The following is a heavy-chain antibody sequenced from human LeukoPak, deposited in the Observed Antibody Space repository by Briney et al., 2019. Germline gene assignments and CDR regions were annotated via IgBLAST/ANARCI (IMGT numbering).Heavy chain of an antibody. Sequence: PGGPLRLSCSVSGFTFSSYTMHWVRQAPGKGLEYVSSININGGRTYYADSVKGRFTVSRDNSKNTLYLQMSSLRVEDTAVYYCVKDKWIDHWGQGALVTVSS. V-gene: IGHV3-64D*09. CDR1: GFTFSSYT. CDR2: ININGGRT. D-gene: IGHD2-8*01. J-gene: IGHJ4*02. CDR3: VKDKWIDH.